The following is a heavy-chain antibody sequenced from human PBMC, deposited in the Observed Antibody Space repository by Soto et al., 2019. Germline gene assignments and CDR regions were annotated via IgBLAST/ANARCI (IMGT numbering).Heavy chain of an antibody. D-gene: IGHD1-1*01. V-gene: IGHV2-70*04. CDR3: ARIVSVSATGGMDV. Sequence: SGPTLVNPTQTLTLTCTLSGFSLSTSAMRVSWIRQPPGKALEWLARIDWNDDKFYRTSLKNRLTISKDTSKNQVVLTMTNMDPVDTATYYCARIVSVSATGGMDVWGQGXTVTVYS. CDR1: GFSLSTSAMR. J-gene: IGHJ6*02. CDR2: IDWNDDK.